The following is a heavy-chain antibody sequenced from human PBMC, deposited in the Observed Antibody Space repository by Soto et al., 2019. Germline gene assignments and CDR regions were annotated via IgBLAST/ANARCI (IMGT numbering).Heavy chain of an antibody. J-gene: IGHJ4*02. Sequence: EMQLVESGGALVQPGGSLRLSCAASGFTFSSSWMAWVRQAPGKGLEWVANINPEGSAEYYVDSEKGRFTISRDNAKNSLYLQMNSLRLEDTALYYCARHGVWCFDFWGQGTLVSISS. V-gene: IGHV3-7*02. D-gene: IGHD2-8*02. CDR3: ARHGVWCFDF. CDR2: INPEGSAE. CDR1: GFTFSSSW.